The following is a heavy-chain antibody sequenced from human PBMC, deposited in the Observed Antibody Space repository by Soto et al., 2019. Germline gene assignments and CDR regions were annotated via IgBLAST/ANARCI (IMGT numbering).Heavy chain of an antibody. CDR3: AREGAAPYYYYGMDV. J-gene: IGHJ6*02. V-gene: IGHV4-31*03. CDR1: CGSIRSGGYF. CDR2: IYYSGST. D-gene: IGHD6-6*01. Sequence: SATLSLTCTFSCGSIRSGGYFWSWIRQHPGKGLEWIGFIYYSGSTYYNPSLKSRVTISVDTSKNQFSLKLSSVTAADTAVYYCAREGAAPYYYYGMDVWGQGTTVT.